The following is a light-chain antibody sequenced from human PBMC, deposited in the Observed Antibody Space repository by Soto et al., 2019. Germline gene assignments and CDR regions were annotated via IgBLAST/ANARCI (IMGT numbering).Light chain of an antibody. V-gene: IGKV3-20*01. J-gene: IGKJ5*01. CDR2: DVS. CDR3: HKYGNLVIT. Sequence: EIELTRNPGAFTLSQGERATLSCRASQSIVGTNLAWYQQKPGQAPRLLIYDVSSRPTGIPDRFSGSGSGTDFTLTISRLEPEDFAVYYCHKYGNLVITFGQGTRLEIK. CDR1: QSIVGTN.